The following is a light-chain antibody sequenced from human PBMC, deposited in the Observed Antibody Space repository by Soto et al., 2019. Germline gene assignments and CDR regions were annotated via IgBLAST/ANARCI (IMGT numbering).Light chain of an antibody. CDR2: DAS. Sequence: DIQMTQSPSTLSASVGDRVTITCRASQSISSWLAWYQQKPGKAPKLLIYDASSLECGVPSRFSGSGSGTEFTLTISSLQPDDFATYYCQQYNSYSGTFGQGTKV. CDR1: QSISSW. CDR3: QQYNSYSGT. J-gene: IGKJ1*01. V-gene: IGKV1-5*01.